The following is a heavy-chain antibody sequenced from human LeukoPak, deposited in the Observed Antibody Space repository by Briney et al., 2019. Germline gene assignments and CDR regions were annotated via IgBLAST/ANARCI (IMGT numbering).Heavy chain of an antibody. CDR3: ARGGSYDFWSGYSYRPNIWYFDL. V-gene: IGHV4-30-4*01. D-gene: IGHD3-3*01. J-gene: IGHJ2*01. Sequence: KPSETLSLTCTVSGGSVRSDSYYWSWIRQPPGKGLEWIGYIYYSGSTYYNPSLKSRVTISVDTSKNQFSLKLSSVTAADTAVYYCARGGSYDFWSGYSYRPNIWYFDLWGRGTLVTVSS. CDR2: IYYSGST. CDR1: GGSVRSDSYY.